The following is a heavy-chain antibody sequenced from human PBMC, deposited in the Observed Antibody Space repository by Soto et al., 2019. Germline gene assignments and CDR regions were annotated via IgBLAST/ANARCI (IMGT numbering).Heavy chain of an antibody. V-gene: IGHV4-59*01. J-gene: IGHJ5*02. CDR2: VYSSGST. CDR1: GGSLSIYY. Sequence: SETLSLTCSVSGGSLSIYYWNWIRHPPGQGLEWIGYVYSSGSTIYNPSLESRVTISVDTSKNQFSLKVSSVTAADTAVYYCARGRIGYYGRGYEDAWGQGTLVTVSS. D-gene: IGHD1-26*01. CDR3: ARGRIGYYGRGYEDA.